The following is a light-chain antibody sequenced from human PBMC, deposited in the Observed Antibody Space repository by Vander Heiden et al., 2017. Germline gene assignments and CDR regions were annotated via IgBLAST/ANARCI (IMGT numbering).Light chain of an antibody. Sequence: QSVLTQAPASSATRGQRVTISCSGSNNNIGSNTVTWYQQLPGTAPKLLMYNNNQRRSGVPDRFSGSKSGTAVSLTISGLQYEDETDYYCAAWDDSLKGYVFGTGTKVNVL. V-gene: IGLV1-44*01. CDR2: NNN. CDR1: NNNIGSNT. J-gene: IGLJ1*01. CDR3: AAWDDSLKGYV.